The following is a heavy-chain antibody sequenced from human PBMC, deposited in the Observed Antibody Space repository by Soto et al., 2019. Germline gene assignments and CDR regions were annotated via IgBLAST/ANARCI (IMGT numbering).Heavy chain of an antibody. Sequence: GGSLRLSCTASGFTFGDYAMSWFRQAPGKGLEWVGFIRSKAYGGTTEYAASVKGRFTISRDDSKSIAYLQMNSLKTEDTAVYYCTRGRDLAARRMFYYYYGMDVWGQGTTVTVSS. CDR2: IRSKAYGGTT. V-gene: IGHV3-49*03. CDR1: GFTFGDYA. CDR3: TRGRDLAARRMFYYYYGMDV. D-gene: IGHD6-6*01. J-gene: IGHJ6*02.